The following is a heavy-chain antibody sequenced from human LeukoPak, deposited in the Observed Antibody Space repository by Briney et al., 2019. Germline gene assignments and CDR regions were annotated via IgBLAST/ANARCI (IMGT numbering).Heavy chain of an antibody. CDR3: ARVIEENWNERYFDY. CDR2: ISSSSSTI. J-gene: IGHJ4*02. Sequence: GGSLKLSCAASGFTFSSYSMNWVRQAPGKGLEWVSYISSSSSTIYYADSVKGRFTISRDNAKNSLYLQMNSLRAEDTAVYYCARVIEENWNERYFDYWGQGTLVTVSS. D-gene: IGHD1-1*01. CDR1: GFTFSSYS. V-gene: IGHV3-48*01.